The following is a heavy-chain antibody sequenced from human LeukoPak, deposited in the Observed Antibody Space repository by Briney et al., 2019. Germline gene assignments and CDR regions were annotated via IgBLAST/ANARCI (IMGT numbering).Heavy chain of an antibody. CDR1: IGSLSGFY. J-gene: IGHJ3*02. Sequence: PSETLSPTCAVYIGSLSGFYWSWIPDPPGKGLECIGELNHSSSTNYNPYLKSRVTISVDTSKNQSSLKLSSVTAADTAVYYCARDRYSGYDWRAFDIWCQGTRVTVSA. CDR2: LNHSSST. CDR3: ARDRYSGYDWRAFDI. V-gene: IGHV4-34*01. D-gene: IGHD5-12*01.